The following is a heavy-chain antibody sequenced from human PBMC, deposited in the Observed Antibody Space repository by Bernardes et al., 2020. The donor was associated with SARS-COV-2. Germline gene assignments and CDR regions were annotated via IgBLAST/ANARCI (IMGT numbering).Heavy chain of an antibody. CDR1: GFTFNTYS. J-gene: IGHJ5*02. CDR3: ARDIATTGSWFDP. CDR2: ISDDGSNK. Sequence: GGSLRLSCAASGFTFNTYSIHWVRQAPGKGLEWVAVISDDGSNKEDADSVKGRFTVSRDTARNSLYMQMNSLRAEDTAVYYCARDIATTGSWFDPWGQGTLVTVSS. V-gene: IGHV3-30-3*01. D-gene: IGHD3-10*01.